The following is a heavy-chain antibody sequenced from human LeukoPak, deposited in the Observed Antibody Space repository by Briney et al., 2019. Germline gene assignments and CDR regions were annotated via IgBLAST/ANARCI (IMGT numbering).Heavy chain of an antibody. Sequence: ASVKVSCKASGGTFSSYAISWVRQAPGQGLEWMGGIIPIFGTANYAQKFQGRVTITADKSTSTAYMELSSLRSEDTAVYYCARDFLSSSSWFENNYFDYWGQGTLVTVSS. J-gene: IGHJ4*02. CDR2: IIPIFGTA. CDR1: GGTFSSYA. V-gene: IGHV1-69*06. D-gene: IGHD6-13*01. CDR3: ARDFLSSSSWFENNYFDY.